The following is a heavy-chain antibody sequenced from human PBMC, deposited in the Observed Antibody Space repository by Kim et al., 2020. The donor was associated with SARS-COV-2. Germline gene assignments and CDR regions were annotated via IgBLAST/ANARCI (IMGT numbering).Heavy chain of an antibody. J-gene: IGHJ5*01. V-gene: IGHV3-23*03. CDR1: GFTFNNCA. CDR3: AKGGRSAGGVVDWFDS. CDR2: IYRGTTRT. Sequence: GGSLRLSCAASGFTFNNCAMSWVRQAPGKGLEWVSVIYRGTTRTYYADSVKGWFTISRDDSKNTVYLQMNGLRAEDTAVYYCAKGGRSAGGVVDWFDSWGQGTLVPVSS. D-gene: IGHD6-13*01.